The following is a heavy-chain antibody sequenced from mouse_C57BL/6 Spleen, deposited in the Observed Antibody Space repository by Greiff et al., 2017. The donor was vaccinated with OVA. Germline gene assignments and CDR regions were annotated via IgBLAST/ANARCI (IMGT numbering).Heavy chain of an antibody. CDR2: ISDGGSYT. J-gene: IGHJ3*01. CDR3: ERDQGYGSSPGFAY. V-gene: IGHV5-4*01. Sequence: EVQRVESGGGLVKPGGSLKLSCAASGFTFSSYAMSWVRQTPEKRLEWVATISDGGSYTYYPDNVKGRFTISRDNAKNNLYLQMSHLKSEDTAMYYCERDQGYGSSPGFAYWGQGTLVTVSA. CDR1: GFTFSSYA. D-gene: IGHD1-1*01.